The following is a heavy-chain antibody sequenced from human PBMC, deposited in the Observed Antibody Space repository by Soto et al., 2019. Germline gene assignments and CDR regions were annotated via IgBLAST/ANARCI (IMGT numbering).Heavy chain of an antibody. CDR2: IIPMFGTS. D-gene: IGHD2-2*02. V-gene: IGHV1-69*01. CDR1: GGTFSGYA. CDR3: ARGSCSSTSCYKEYYFDL. J-gene: IGHJ4*02. Sequence: QVQLVQSGAEVKKPGSSVKVSCKASGGTFSGYAISWVRQAPGQGLEWMGEIIPMFGTSNYAQKFQGRVTITADESTSTAYMELSSLRSEDMAVYYCARGSCSSTSCYKEYYFDLWGQGILVTVSS.